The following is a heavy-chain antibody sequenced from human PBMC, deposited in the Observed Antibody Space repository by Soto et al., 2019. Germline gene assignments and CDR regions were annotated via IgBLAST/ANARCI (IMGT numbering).Heavy chain of an antibody. D-gene: IGHD1-26*01. CDR1: RDTFTSYY. Sequence: ASVKVSCKAPRDTFTSYYINWVRQAPGQGLEWMGVINPHGGSTAYAQKFKGRVTLTRDTSASTVYMEVSSLTSEDTAMYYCARSSGGNFGIIIEGTNWFAPWGQGTPVTVSS. J-gene: IGHJ5*02. CDR2: INPHGGST. V-gene: IGHV1-46*01. CDR3: ARSSGGNFGIIIEGTNWFAP.